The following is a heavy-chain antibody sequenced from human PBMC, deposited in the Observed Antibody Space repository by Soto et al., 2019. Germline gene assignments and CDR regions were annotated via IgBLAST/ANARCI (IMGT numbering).Heavy chain of an antibody. CDR3: AGSLADYSNLDH. D-gene: IGHD4-4*01. V-gene: IGHV1-3*01. J-gene: IGHJ4*02. Sequence: ASVKVSCKASGYTFTAYAIHWVRQAPGQGLEWMGRINAGNGDTVYSQKFQDRVTVTRDTSATTVYVELNSLTSEDTAVFFCAGSLADYSNLDHWGRGTLVTVSS. CDR2: INAGNGDT. CDR1: GYTFTAYA.